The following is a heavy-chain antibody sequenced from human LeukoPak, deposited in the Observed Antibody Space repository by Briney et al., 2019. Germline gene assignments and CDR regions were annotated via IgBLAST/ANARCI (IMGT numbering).Heavy chain of an antibody. J-gene: IGHJ4*02. V-gene: IGHV4-61*01. CDR3: ARSQNYYGSGDY. CDR2: IYYNGSA. D-gene: IGHD3-10*01. CDR1: GDSVSNGNYY. Sequence: PSETLSLTCSVSGDSVSNGNYYWSCLRPPPGQALEWIVYIYYNGSAYYNPHLEGRFALSVDTSSNQYSVKLNSLPATDTAVYYCARSQNYYGSGDYWSPGTLVTASS.